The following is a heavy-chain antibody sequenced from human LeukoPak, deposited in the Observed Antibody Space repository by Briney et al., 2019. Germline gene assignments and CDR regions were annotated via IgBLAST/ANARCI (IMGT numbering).Heavy chain of an antibody. Sequence: GGSLRLSCAASGFPFSSYSMTSVRQAPGKGLEWVANIKPDGTTKFYVDSVKGRFTISRDNALNSLYLQMNSLRAEDTAIYYCARSIPYGTTWYGRSDYWGQGTLVTGSS. CDR1: GFPFSSYS. CDR2: IKPDGTTK. V-gene: IGHV3-7*03. CDR3: ARSIPYGTTWYGRSDY. D-gene: IGHD6-13*01. J-gene: IGHJ4*02.